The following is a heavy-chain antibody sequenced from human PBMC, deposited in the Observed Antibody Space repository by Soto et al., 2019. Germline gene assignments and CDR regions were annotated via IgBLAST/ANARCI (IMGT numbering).Heavy chain of an antibody. J-gene: IGHJ4*02. CDR1: GFTFSGYT. CDR3: ASALTMGWSPQGY. Sequence: SLRLSCAASGFTFSGYTMNWVRQAPGKGLEWVSSISGTSTYIFYADSVKGRFTISRDNTNNSLYLQMNSLRTDDTALYYCASALTMGWSPQGYWGQGTPVTVSS. CDR2: ISGTSTYI. D-gene: IGHD3-10*01. V-gene: IGHV3-21*06.